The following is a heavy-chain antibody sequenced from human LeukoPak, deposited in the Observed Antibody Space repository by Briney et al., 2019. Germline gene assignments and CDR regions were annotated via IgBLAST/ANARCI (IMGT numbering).Heavy chain of an antibody. CDR2: ISYDGSNK. CDR1: GFTFSSYG. D-gene: IGHD3-22*01. J-gene: IGHJ4*02. CDR3: AKGGPLNYYDSSDY. Sequence: PGRSLRLSCAASGFTFSSYGMHWVRQAPGKGLEWVAVISYDGSNKYYADSVKGRFTISRDNSKNTPYLQMNSLRAEDTAVYYCAKGGPLNYYDSSDYWGQGTLVTVSS. V-gene: IGHV3-30*18.